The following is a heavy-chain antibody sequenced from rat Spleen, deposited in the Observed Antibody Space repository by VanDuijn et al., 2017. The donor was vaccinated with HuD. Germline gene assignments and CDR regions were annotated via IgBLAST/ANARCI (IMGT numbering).Heavy chain of an antibody. D-gene: IGHD1-11*01. J-gene: IGHJ4*01. Sequence: VQRVESGGGLVQPKESLKISCAASGFIFSNAAMFWVRQAPGKGLEWVARIRTKPNNYATYYADSVKGRFTIYRDYSKNMVYLQMDNLKTEDTAMYYCTAELRRAYVMDAWGQGASVTVSS. CDR3: TAELRRAYVMDA. CDR1: GFIFSNAA. V-gene: IGHV10-5*01. CDR2: IRTKPNNYAT.